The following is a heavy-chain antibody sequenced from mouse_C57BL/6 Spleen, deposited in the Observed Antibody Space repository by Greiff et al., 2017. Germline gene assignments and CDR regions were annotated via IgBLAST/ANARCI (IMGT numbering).Heavy chain of an antibody. CDR2: INPNNGGT. D-gene: IGHD2-4*01. CDR3: VGSYDYDAGFAY. CDR1: GYTFTDYY. J-gene: IGHJ3*01. Sequence: VQLQQSGPELVKPGASVKISCKASGYTFTDYYMNWVKQSHGKSLEWIGDINPNNGGTSSNQKFKGKATLTVDKSSSTAYMELRSLTSEDSAVYYGVGSYDYDAGFAYWGQGTLVTVSA. V-gene: IGHV1-26*01.